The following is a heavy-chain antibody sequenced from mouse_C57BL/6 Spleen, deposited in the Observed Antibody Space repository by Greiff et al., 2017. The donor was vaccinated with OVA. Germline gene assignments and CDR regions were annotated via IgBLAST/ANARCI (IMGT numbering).Heavy chain of an antibody. Sequence: EVQLVESGAELVRPGASVKLSCTASGFNIKDDYMHWVKQRPEQGLAWIGWIDPENGDTEYASKFQGKATITADTSSNTAYLQLSSLTSEDTAVYYCTGVLRPFYAMDYWGQGTSVTVSS. CDR1: GFNIKDDY. D-gene: IGHD1-2*01. V-gene: IGHV14-4*01. J-gene: IGHJ4*01. CDR2: IDPENGDT. CDR3: TGVLRPFYAMDY.